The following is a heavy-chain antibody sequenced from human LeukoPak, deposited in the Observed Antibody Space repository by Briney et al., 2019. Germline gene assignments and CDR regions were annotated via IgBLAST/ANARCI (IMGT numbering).Heavy chain of an antibody. Sequence: GGSLRLSCAASGFTFSNNGMHWVRQAPGKGPEWVAVIWSDGNIKYYADSVKGRFTISRDNSKNTLYLQMNSLRAEDTAVYYCARDGSVSYYYGMDVWGQGTTVTVSS. CDR3: ARDGSVSYYYGMDV. J-gene: IGHJ6*02. CDR2: IWSDGNIK. D-gene: IGHD2-15*01. V-gene: IGHV3-33*01. CDR1: GFTFSNNG.